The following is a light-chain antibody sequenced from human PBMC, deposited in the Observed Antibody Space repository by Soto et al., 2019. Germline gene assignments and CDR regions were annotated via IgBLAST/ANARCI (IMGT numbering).Light chain of an antibody. CDR2: EVS. CDR3: SSYTSSSTLGV. CDR1: SSDVGGYNF. J-gene: IGLJ3*02. V-gene: IGLV2-14*01. Sequence: QYALTQPASVSGSPGQSITISCTGTSSDVGGYNFVSWYQQHPGKAPKLMIYEVSNRPSGVSNRVSGSKSGKTASLTISGLQAEDEADYYCSSYTSSSTLGVFGGGTKLTVL.